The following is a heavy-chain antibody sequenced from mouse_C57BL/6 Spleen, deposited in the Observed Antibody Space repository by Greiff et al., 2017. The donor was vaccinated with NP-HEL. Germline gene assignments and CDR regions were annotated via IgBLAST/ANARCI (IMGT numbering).Heavy chain of an antibody. Sequence: VQLQQSGAELVRPGASVTLSCKASGYTFTDYEMHWVKQTPVHGLEWIGAIDPETGGTSYNQKFKGKAILTADKSSSTAYMELRSLTSADSAVYYSTRPDGFSFAYWGQGTLVTVSA. CDR3: TRPDGFSFAY. J-gene: IGHJ3*01. CDR1: GYTFTDYE. V-gene: IGHV1-15*01. D-gene: IGHD2-3*01. CDR2: IDPETGGT.